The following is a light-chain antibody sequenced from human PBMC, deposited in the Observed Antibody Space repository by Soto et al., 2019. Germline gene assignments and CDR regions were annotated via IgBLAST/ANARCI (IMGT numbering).Light chain of an antibody. CDR3: QQRSNWPLT. J-gene: IGKJ4*01. CDR2: DAS. V-gene: IGKV3-11*01. Sequence: EILMTQSPATLAVSPGERATLSCRASQSLISNLAWYQQKPGQAPRLLIYDASNRATGIPARFSGSGSGTDFTLTISSLEPEDFELYYCQQRSNWPLTFGGGTKVDIK. CDR1: QSLISN.